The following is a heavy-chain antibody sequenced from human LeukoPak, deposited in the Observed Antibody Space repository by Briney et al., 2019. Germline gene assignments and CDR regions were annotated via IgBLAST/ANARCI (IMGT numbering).Heavy chain of an antibody. D-gene: IGHD1-26*01. CDR1: GYSISSGYY. CDR3: ARGRSGSYRFDAFDI. Sequence: SETLSLTCAVSGYSISSGYYWGWIRQPPGKGLEWIGSIYHSGSTYYNSSLKSRVTISVDTSKNQFSLKLSSVTAADTAVYYCARGRSGSYRFDAFDIWGQGTMVTVSS. J-gene: IGHJ3*02. V-gene: IGHV4-38-2*01. CDR2: IYHSGST.